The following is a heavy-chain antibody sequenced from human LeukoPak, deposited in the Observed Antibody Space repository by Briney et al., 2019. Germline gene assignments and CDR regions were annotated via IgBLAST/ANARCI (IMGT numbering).Heavy chain of an antibody. Sequence: PSETLSLTCTVSGGSISSSSYYWGWIRQPPGKGLEWIGEINHSGSTNYNPSLKSRVTISVDTSKNQFSLKLSSVTAADTAVYYCARVRGIVGATWGQGTLVTVSS. CDR3: ARVRGIVGAT. J-gene: IGHJ4*02. CDR1: GGSISSSSYY. V-gene: IGHV4-39*07. D-gene: IGHD1-26*01. CDR2: INHSGST.